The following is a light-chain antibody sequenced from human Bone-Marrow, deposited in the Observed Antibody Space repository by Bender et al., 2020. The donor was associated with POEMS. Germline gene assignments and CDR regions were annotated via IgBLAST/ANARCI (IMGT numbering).Light chain of an antibody. V-gene: IGLV2-14*03. CDR2: DVT. Sequence: QFALTQPASASGSLGQSVTLSCSGVSTSYYTHHMVSLYQQHPHKAPKVIIYDVTVRPSGISNRFSGSKSGNTASLTISGLQAEDEADYYCCSFTTNTTWVFGGGTKLTVL. CDR1: STSYYTHHM. J-gene: IGLJ3*02. CDR3: CSFTTNTTWV.